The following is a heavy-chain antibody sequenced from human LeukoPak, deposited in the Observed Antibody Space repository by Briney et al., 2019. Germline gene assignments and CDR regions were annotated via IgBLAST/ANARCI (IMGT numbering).Heavy chain of an antibody. D-gene: IGHD7-27*01. V-gene: IGHV1-8*02. J-gene: IGHJ4*02. CDR2: MNRNSGYT. CDR1: GYTFTGYY. Sequence: ASVKVSCKASGYTFTGYYMHWVRQATGQGLEWMGWMNRNSGYTGPAQKFQGRVTMTSDTSISTAYMELSSLRSEDTAVYYCARNYLGLSYWGQGTLVTVSS. CDR3: ARNYLGLSY.